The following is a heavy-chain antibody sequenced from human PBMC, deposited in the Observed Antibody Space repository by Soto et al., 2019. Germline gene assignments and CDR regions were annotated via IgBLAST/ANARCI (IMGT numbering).Heavy chain of an antibody. J-gene: IGHJ3*02. CDR1: GFTLSSYW. CDR2: TNSDGSST. Sequence: EVQLVESGGGLVQPGGSLRLSCAASGFTLSSYWMHWVRQVPGKGLVWVSRTNSDGSSTSYADSVKGRFTISRDNAKNTLYLQMNSLRAEDTAAYYCARGLGTSYYDFWSGYLIWGQGTMVTVSS. CDR3: ARGLGTSYYDFWSGYLI. V-gene: IGHV3-74*01. D-gene: IGHD3-3*01.